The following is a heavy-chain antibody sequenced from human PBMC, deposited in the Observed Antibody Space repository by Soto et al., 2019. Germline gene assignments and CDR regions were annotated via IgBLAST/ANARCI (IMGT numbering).Heavy chain of an antibody. J-gene: IGHJ5*02. Sequence: QFQLKKPGPELVNPPQTLSLTCIFLVGSISIGGYYWSWIRQHPGKGLEWIGYFYYSGSTYYNPSLKSRVTISVDTPKNQFSLKLSSVTAADTAVYYCARSVFPWGQGTLVTVSS. CDR3: ARSVFP. CDR2: FYYSGST. V-gene: IGHV4-31*03. CDR1: VGSISIGGYY.